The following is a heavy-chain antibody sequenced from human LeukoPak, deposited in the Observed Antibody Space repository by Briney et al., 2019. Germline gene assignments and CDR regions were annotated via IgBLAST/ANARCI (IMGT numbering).Heavy chain of an antibody. CDR3: ARASGSSHYTWDY. V-gene: IGHV4-59*01. CDR2: IYYSGST. CDR1: GGSISSYY. J-gene: IGHJ4*02. D-gene: IGHD2-15*01. Sequence: PSETLSLTCTVSGGSISSYYSTWIRQPPGKGLEWIGYIYYSGSTNYNPSLKSRVTISVDTSKNQFSLKLSSVTAADTAVYYCARASGSSHYTWDYWGQGTLVTVSS.